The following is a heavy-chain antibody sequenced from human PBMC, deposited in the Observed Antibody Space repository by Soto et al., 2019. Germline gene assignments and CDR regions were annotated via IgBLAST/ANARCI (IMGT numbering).Heavy chain of an antibody. J-gene: IGHJ3*02. D-gene: IGHD2-2*01. CDR3: AIIVVVPAAPNDAFDI. V-gene: IGHV1-18*01. CDR2: ISAYNGNT. Sequence: VASVKVSCKASGYTFTSYGISWVRQAPGQGLEWMGWISAYNGNTNYAQKLQGRVTMTTDTSTSTAYMELRSLRSDDTAVYYCAIIVVVPAAPNDAFDIWGQGTMVTVSS. CDR1: GYTFTSYG.